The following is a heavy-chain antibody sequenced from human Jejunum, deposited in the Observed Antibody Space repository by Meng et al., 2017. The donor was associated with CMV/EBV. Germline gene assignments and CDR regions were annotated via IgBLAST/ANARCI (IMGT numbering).Heavy chain of an antibody. J-gene: IGHJ4*02. V-gene: IGHV4-30-4*08. CDR1: GGSISSGDYY. CDR3: ARVDGYSRFDY. CDR2: IYYSGST. D-gene: IGHD5-24*01. Sequence: TVSGGSISSGDYYWRWIRQPPGKGLEWIGYIYYSGSTYYNPSLKSRVTISVDTSKNQFSLKLSSVTAADTAVYYCARVDGYSRFDYWGQGTLVTVSS.